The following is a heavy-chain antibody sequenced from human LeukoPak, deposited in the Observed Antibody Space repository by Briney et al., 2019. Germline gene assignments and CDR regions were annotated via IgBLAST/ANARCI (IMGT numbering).Heavy chain of an antibody. CDR1: GFTFSSYS. Sequence: GGSLRLSCAASGFTFSSYSMNWVRQAPGKGLEWVSYISSSSSTIYYADSVKGRFTISRDNAKNSLYLQMNSLRAEDTAVYYCARASSSWYRRIVLYSDYWGQGTLVTVSS. CDR2: ISSSSSTI. D-gene: IGHD6-13*01. V-gene: IGHV3-48*01. CDR3: ARASSSWYRRIVLYSDY. J-gene: IGHJ4*02.